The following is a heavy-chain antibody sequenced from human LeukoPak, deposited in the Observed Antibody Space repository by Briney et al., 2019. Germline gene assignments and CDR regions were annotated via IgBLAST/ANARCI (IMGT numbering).Heavy chain of an antibody. J-gene: IGHJ4*02. CDR2: IKSKTDGGTT. Sequence: GGSLRLSCAASGFTFSHAWMSWVRQAPGKGLEWVGRIKSKTDGGTTDYAAPVKGRFTISRDDSKNTLFLQMNSLKAEGTGVYYCTVVNYGSGSYPLGYWGQGTLVTVSS. V-gene: IGHV3-15*01. CDR3: TVVNYGSGSYPLGY. CDR1: GFTFSHAW. D-gene: IGHD3-10*01.